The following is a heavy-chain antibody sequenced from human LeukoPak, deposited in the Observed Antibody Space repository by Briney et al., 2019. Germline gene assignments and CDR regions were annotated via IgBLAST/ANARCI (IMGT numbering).Heavy chain of an antibody. V-gene: IGHV4-4*07. J-gene: IGHJ4*02. CDR3: ASTGAYCGGDCPLY. Sequence: SETLSLTCTVSGGSISSYYWSWIRQPAGKGLEWIGRIYTSGSTNYNPSLKSRVTISVDTSKNQFSLKLSSVTAADTAVYYCASTGAYCGGDCPLYWGQGTLVTVSS. CDR2: IYTSGST. D-gene: IGHD2-21*02. CDR1: GGSISSYY.